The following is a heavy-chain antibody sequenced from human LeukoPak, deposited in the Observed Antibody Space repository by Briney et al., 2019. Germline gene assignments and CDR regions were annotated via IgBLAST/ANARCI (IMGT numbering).Heavy chain of an antibody. Sequence: GGSLRLSCAASRFTFSSYEMNWVRQAPGKGLEWVSYISSSGSTIYYADSVKGRFTISRDNAKNSLYLQMNSLRAEDTAVYYCAELGISMIGGVWGKGTTVTISS. V-gene: IGHV3-48*03. CDR3: AELGISMIGGV. D-gene: IGHD3-10*02. CDR2: ISSSGSTI. CDR1: RFTFSSYE. J-gene: IGHJ6*04.